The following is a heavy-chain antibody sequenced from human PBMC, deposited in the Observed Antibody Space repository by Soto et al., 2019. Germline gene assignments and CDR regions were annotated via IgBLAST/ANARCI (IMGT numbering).Heavy chain of an antibody. CDR3: ARQTDSYFTFDAFDI. Sequence: QLQLQESGPGLVKPSETLSLTCTVSSGSISSGSYYWDWIRQPPGKGLEWIGNIYYSGSTNYNPSRESRVTISLDTSKNRFALKMISLTAADTAVYYFARQTDSYFTFDAFDIWGQGTMVTVSS. J-gene: IGHJ3*02. D-gene: IGHD3-10*01. CDR2: IYYSGST. V-gene: IGHV4-39*01. CDR1: SGSISSGSYY.